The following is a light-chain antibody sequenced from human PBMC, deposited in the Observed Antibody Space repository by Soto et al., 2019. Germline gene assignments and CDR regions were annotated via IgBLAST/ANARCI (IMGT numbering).Light chain of an antibody. J-gene: IGKJ2*01. V-gene: IGKV1-5*03. CDR2: KAS. Sequence: DIQMTQSPSTLSASVGDRVTITCRASQSISSWLAWYQQKPGKAPKLLIYKASSLESGVRSSLSGSGSGTEFTLTISSVQPDDFATDYCQQYNSYLYTFGQGTKLGIK. CDR1: QSISSW. CDR3: QQYNSYLYT.